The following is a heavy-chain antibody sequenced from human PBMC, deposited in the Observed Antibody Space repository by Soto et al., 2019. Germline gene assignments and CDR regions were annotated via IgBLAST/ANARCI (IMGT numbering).Heavy chain of an antibody. V-gene: IGHV3-30-3*01. CDR1: GFPFSTYA. CDR2: ISYDGYKN. J-gene: IGHJ4*02. Sequence: GGSLRLSCAASGFPFSTYAMHWVRQAPGKGLEWVALISYDGYKNYYAGSVRGRFTISRDNSKNTLYLQMNSLRPEDTAVYYCARVLPELWPVDYWGQGTLVTVSS. D-gene: IGHD1-7*01. CDR3: ARVLPELWPVDY.